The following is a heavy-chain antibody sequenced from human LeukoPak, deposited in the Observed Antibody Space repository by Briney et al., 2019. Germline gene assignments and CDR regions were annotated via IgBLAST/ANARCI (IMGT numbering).Heavy chain of an antibody. Sequence: SETLSFTCTVSGGSISSYYWSWIRQPPGKGLEWIGYIYYSGSTNYNPSLKSRVTISVDTSKNQFSLKLSSVTAADTAVYYCARHDSSGYSPVDYWGQGTLVTVSS. CDR3: ARHDSSGYSPVDY. CDR1: GGSISSYY. D-gene: IGHD3-22*01. CDR2: IYYSGST. V-gene: IGHV4-59*08. J-gene: IGHJ4*02.